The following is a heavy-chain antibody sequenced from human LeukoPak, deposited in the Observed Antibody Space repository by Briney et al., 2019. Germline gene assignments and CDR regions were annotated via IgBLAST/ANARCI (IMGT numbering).Heavy chain of an antibody. CDR2: IIPILGIA. J-gene: IGHJ4*02. Sequence: SVKVSCKASGGTFSSYTISWVRQAPGQGLEWMGRIIPILGIANYAQKFQGRVTITADKSTSTAYMELSSLRSEDTAVYYCAREDCSGGSCYSPGRHFDYWGQGTLVTVSS. CDR1: GGTFSSYT. V-gene: IGHV1-69*04. CDR3: AREDCSGGSCYSPGRHFDY. D-gene: IGHD2-15*01.